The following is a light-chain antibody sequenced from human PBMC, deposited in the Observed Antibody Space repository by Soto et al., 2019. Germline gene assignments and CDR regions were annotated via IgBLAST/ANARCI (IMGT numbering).Light chain of an antibody. CDR2: EGS. CDR1: SSDVGSYNL. J-gene: IGLJ2*01. CDR3: CSYADSSTFG. V-gene: IGLV2-23*03. Sequence: QSALTQPASVSGSPGQSITISCTGISSDVGSYNLVSWYQQHPGKDPKLMIYEGSKRPSGVSNRFSGSKSGNTASLTVSGLQTEDEADYHCCSYADSSTFGFGGGTKLPVL.